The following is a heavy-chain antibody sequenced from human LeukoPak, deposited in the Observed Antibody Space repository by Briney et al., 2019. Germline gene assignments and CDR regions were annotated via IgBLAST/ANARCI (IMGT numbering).Heavy chain of an antibody. Sequence: PSETLSLTCTVSGDSIRSYYWSWLRQPPGKGLEWIGYIYYSGSTKYNPSLKSRVTISVDTSKNQFSLKLSSVTAADTAVYYCARVTGYMIEDYFDYWGQGTLVTVSS. CDR1: GDSIRSYY. J-gene: IGHJ4*02. V-gene: IGHV4-59*01. CDR2: IYYSGST. CDR3: ARVTGYMIEDYFDY. D-gene: IGHD3-22*01.